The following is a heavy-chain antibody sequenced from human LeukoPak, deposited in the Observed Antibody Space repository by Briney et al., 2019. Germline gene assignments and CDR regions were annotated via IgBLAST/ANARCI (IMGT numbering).Heavy chain of an antibody. J-gene: IGHJ4*02. CDR3: TRTGSTGGY. CDR1: GGSVWGGHYF. Sequence: SETLSLTCSVSGGSVWGGHYFCSWIRQSPGKTMDRIGYIHYTGSNVHNPSLTSRVTMSIDTSKNQFSTNLSSATAAQTAVYYCTRTGSTGGYWGQGTLVTVSS. CDR2: IHYTGSN. D-gene: IGHD1-7*01. V-gene: IGHV4-61*01.